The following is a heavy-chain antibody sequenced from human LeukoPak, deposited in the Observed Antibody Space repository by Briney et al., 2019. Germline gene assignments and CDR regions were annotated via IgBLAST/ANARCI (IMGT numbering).Heavy chain of an antibody. CDR3: AKARTYSSRGGMDFDY. J-gene: IGHJ4*02. CDR2: ISGSGGST. Sequence: GGSLRLSCAASGFTVSDYSMAWVRQAPGKGLEWVSAISGSGGSTYYADSVKGRFTISRDNSKNTLYLQMNSLRAEDTAVYYCAKARTYSSRGGMDFDYWGQGTLVTVSS. CDR1: GFTVSDYS. D-gene: IGHD6-13*01. V-gene: IGHV3-23*01.